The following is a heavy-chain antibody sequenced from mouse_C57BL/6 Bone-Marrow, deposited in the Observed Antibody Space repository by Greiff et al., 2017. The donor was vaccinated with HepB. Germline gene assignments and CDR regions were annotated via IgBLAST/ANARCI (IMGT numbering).Heavy chain of an antibody. CDR2: IYPGDGDT. D-gene: IGHD1-1*01. J-gene: IGHJ2*01. Sequence: QVHVKQSGPELVKPGASVKISCKASGYAFSSSWMNWVKQRPGKGLEWIGRIYPGDGDTNYNGKFKGKATLTADKSSSTAYMQLSSLTSEDSAVYFCARPLFITTVVATDYWGQGTTLTVSS. CDR1: GYAFSSSW. V-gene: IGHV1-82*01. CDR3: ARPLFITTVVATDY.